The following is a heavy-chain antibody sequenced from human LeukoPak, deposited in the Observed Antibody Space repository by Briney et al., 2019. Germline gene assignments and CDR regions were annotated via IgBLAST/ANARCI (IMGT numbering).Heavy chain of an antibody. V-gene: IGHV1-69*05. CDR3: ARFPYGDYPEGYYYYMDV. Sequence: GASVKVSCKASGYTFTSYGISWVRQAPGQGLEWMGGIIPIFGTANYAQKFQGRVTITTDESTSTAYMELSSLRSEDTAVYYCARFPYGDYPEGYYYYMDVWGKGTTVTVSS. J-gene: IGHJ6*03. CDR2: IIPIFGTA. CDR1: GYTFTSYG. D-gene: IGHD4-17*01.